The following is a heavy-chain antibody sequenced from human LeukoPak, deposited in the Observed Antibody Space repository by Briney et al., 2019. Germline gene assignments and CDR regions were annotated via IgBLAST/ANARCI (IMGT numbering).Heavy chain of an antibody. CDR2: IYHSGGT. D-gene: IGHD3-10*01. V-gene: IGHV4-59*01. Sequence: SETLSLTWIVSGGSINDASCNWIRKPPGQGLEWIGYIYHSGGTNYNPSLKSRVTISLDTSKNQFSLKLSSVTAADTAVYYCARVGTYYRSLDSWGQGTLVTVSS. CDR3: ARVGTYYRSLDS. CDR1: GGSINDAS. J-gene: IGHJ4*02.